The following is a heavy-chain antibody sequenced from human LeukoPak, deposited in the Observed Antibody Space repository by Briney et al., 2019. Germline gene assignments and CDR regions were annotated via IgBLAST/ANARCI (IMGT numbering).Heavy chain of an antibody. CDR3: ARVNSGAVTTHYYYYYMDV. CDR2: IYYSGST. CDR1: GGSISSGDYY. Sequence: SQTLSLTCTVSGGSISSGDYYWSWIRQPPGKGLEWIGYIYYSGSTYYNPSLKSRVTISVDTSKNQFSLKLSSVTAADTAVYYCARVNSGAVTTHYYYYYMDVWGKGTTVTVSS. D-gene: IGHD4-11*01. V-gene: IGHV4-30-4*08. J-gene: IGHJ6*03.